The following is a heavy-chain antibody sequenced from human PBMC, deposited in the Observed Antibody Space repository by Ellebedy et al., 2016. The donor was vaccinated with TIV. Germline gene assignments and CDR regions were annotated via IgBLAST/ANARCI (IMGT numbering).Heavy chain of an antibody. CDR3: VKASMVRGVISYGMDV. CDR2: ISSNGGS. Sequence: GGSLRLSCSASGFTFSSYAMHWVRQAPGKGLEDVSAISSNGGSADSVKGRFTISRDNSKNTLYLQMSSLRAEDTAVYYCVKASMVRGVISYGMDVWGQGTTVTVSS. D-gene: IGHD3-10*01. J-gene: IGHJ6*02. V-gene: IGHV3-64D*09. CDR1: GFTFSSYA.